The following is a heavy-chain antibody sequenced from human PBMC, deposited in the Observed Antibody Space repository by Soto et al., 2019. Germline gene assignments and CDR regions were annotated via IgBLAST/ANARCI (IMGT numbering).Heavy chain of an antibody. CDR1: GFTFSSYA. J-gene: IGHJ4*02. D-gene: IGHD3-9*01. CDR2: ISGSGGST. V-gene: IGHV3-23*01. CDR3: AKEYYDILTGYYIWGGGLVDY. Sequence: GGSLRLSCAASGFTFSSYAMSWVRQAPGKGLEWVSAISGSGGSTYYADSVKGRFTISRDNSKNTLYLQMNSLRAEDTAVYYCAKEYYDILTGYYIWGGGLVDYWGQGTLVTVSS.